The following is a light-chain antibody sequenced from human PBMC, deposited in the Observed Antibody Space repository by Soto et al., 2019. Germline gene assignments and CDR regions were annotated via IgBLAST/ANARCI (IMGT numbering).Light chain of an antibody. CDR2: DAS. J-gene: IGKJ1*01. V-gene: IGKV3-11*01. CDR3: QQRSNWPWT. Sequence: EMVLQQSPGTLSLSPGEGATLSCRASQSVGSKLAWFQQKPGRAPRLLIYDASNRATGIPARFSGSGSGTDFTVTISSLEPEDFAVYYCQQRSNWPWTFGQGTKVDI. CDR1: QSVGSK.